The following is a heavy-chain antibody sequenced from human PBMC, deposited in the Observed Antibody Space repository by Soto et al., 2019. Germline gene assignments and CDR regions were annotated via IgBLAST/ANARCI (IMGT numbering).Heavy chain of an antibody. D-gene: IGHD2-2*03. CDR2: IWYDGSNK. Sequence: QVQLVDSGGGVVQPGRSLRLSCAASGFTFSSYGMHWVRQAPGKGLEWVVVIWYDGSNKYYADSVKGRFTISRDNSKNTLYLQMNSLRAEDTAVYYCAGFDPFDYWGQGTLVTVSS. V-gene: IGHV3-33*01. CDR1: GFTFSSYG. CDR3: AGFDPFDY. J-gene: IGHJ4*02.